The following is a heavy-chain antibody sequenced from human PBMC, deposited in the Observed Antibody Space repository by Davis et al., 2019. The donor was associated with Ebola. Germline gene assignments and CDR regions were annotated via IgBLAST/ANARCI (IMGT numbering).Heavy chain of an antibody. Sequence: MPSDTLSLTCPVPGASTSSSSYYRGWIRQPPGKGLEWIGSIYYSGSTYYNPSLKSRVTISVDTSKNQFSLKLSSVTAADTAVYYCARATVTTLFDYWGQGTLVTVSS. CDR1: GASTSSSSYY. D-gene: IGHD4-17*01. CDR3: ARATVTTLFDY. V-gene: IGHV4-39*07. CDR2: IYYSGST. J-gene: IGHJ4*02.